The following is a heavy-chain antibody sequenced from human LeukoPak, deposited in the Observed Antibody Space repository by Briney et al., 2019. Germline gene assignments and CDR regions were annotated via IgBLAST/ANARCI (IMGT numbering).Heavy chain of an antibody. Sequence: SESLSLTCTVSGGSISSSSYYWGWIRQPPGKGLEWIGSIYYSGSTFYNPSLKSRVTISVDTSKNQVSLKLTAVTAADTAVYYCARENWNYGEDLWGQGALVTVSS. J-gene: IGHJ5*02. V-gene: IGHV4-39*07. CDR3: ARENWNYGEDL. D-gene: IGHD1-7*01. CDR1: GGSISSSSYY. CDR2: IYYSGST.